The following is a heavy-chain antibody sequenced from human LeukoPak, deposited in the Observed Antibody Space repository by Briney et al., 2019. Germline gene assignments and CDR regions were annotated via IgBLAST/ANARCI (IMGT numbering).Heavy chain of an antibody. CDR1: GFTYRSHA. V-gene: IGHV3-23*01. Sequence: GGSLRLSCAASGFTYRSHAMSWVRQAPGKGLEWVSAISGSGDSTYYADSVKGRFTISRDNSKNTLSLQMNSLRDDDTAVYYCAKDSDSTGSYGDYWGQGTLVTVSS. D-gene: IGHD3-22*01. CDR2: ISGSGDST. CDR3: AKDSDSTGSYGDY. J-gene: IGHJ4*02.